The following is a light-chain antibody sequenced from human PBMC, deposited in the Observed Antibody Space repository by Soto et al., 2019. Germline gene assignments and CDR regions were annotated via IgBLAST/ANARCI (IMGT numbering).Light chain of an antibody. V-gene: IGKV1-5*01. CDR2: DAS. Sequence: DIQMTQSPSTLSASVGDRVTITCRASQGISTWLAWYQQKPGKAPKVLIYDASRLESGVPSRFSGSGSGTEFTLTITSLQPDDFTTYYCQQYNSYPRTFGQGTKVDIK. CDR1: QGISTW. CDR3: QQYNSYPRT. J-gene: IGKJ1*01.